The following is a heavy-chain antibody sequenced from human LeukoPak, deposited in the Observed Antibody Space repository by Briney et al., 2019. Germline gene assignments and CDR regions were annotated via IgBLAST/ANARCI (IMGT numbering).Heavy chain of an antibody. J-gene: IGHJ4*02. V-gene: IGHV3-21*01. CDR1: GITFSSYS. D-gene: IGHD5-24*01. CDR3: ARDGGVDGYNSYFDY. CDR2: ISSRSSNL. Sequence: KPGGSLRLSCAASGITFSSYSMNWVRQAPGKGLEWVSSISSRSSNLYYADSVKGRFTISRDNAKNSLYLQMNSLRAEDTALYYCARDGGVDGYNSYFDYWGQGTLVTVSS.